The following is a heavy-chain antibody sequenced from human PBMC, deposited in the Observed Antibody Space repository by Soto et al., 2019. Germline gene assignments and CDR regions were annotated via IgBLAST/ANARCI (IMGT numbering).Heavy chain of an antibody. CDR1: GFTFSSYA. J-gene: IGHJ6*02. D-gene: IGHD3-10*01. V-gene: IGHV3-23*01. CDR3: ARGDRGGSGSPASYYYSGLDV. CDR2: VSAGGDMT. Sequence: VQLLESWGHLVQPGGSLRLSCAASGFTFSSYAMSWVRQAPGKGLEWVSSVSAGGDMTYYSDSVKGRFTISRDNSNNALFLQMNSLRIEDTALYYCARGDRGGSGSPASYYYSGLDVWGQGTTVTVS.